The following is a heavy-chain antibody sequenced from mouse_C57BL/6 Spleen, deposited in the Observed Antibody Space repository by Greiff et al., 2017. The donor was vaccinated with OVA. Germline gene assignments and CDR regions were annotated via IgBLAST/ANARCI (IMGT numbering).Heavy chain of an antibody. V-gene: IGHV1-59*01. CDR3: ARGETAQATRFAY. J-gene: IGHJ3*01. Sequence: QVQLQQSGAELVRPGPSVKLSCKASGYTFTSYWMHWVKQRPGQGLEWIGVIDPSDSYTNYNQKFKGKATLTVDTSSSTAYMQLSSLTSEDSAVYYCARGETAQATRFAYWGQGTLVTVSA. D-gene: IGHD3-2*02. CDR1: GYTFTSYW. CDR2: IDPSDSYT.